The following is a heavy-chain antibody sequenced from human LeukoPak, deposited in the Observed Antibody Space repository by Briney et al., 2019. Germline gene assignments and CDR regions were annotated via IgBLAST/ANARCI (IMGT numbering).Heavy chain of an antibody. CDR3: APHVGGSYY. J-gene: IGHJ4*02. Sequence: GGSLRLSCAASGFTFSDYYMSWIRQAPGKGLEWVANIKQDGSEKYYVDSVKGRFTISRDNAKNSLYLQMNSLRAEDTAVYYCAPHVGGSYYWGQGTLVTVSS. CDR1: GFTFSDYY. CDR2: IKQDGSEK. D-gene: IGHD1-26*01. V-gene: IGHV3-7*05.